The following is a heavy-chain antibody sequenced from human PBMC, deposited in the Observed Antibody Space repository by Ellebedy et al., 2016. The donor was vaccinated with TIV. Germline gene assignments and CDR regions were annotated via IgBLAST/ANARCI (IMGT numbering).Heavy chain of an antibody. CDR2: ISSKRYGGRP. J-gene: IGHJ4*02. CDR1: GFTFADYA. V-gene: IGHV3-49*03. D-gene: IGHD5-18*01. Sequence: PGGSLRLSCITSGFTFADYAMVWFRQAPGKGLEWVGFISSKRYGGRPEHAASLKGRFTISRDDSRSIAYLKMNSLQSEDTGVYYCTRNPRKGGDRYPFDFWGQGTLVTVSS. CDR3: TRNPRKGGDRYPFDF.